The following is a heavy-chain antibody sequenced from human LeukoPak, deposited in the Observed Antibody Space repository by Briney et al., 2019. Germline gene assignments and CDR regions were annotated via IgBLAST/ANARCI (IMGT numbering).Heavy chain of an antibody. CDR3: ARAFVAARSDY. J-gene: IGHJ4*02. Sequence: GASVKVSCKASGYTFTGYYMHWVRQAPGQGLEWMGWININSGDTNYTQKFQDRVTMTRDTSISTAYMEVSRLTSDDTAIYYCARAFVAARSDYWGQGTLVTVSS. V-gene: IGHV1-2*02. CDR2: ININSGDT. CDR1: GYTFTGYY. D-gene: IGHD6-6*01.